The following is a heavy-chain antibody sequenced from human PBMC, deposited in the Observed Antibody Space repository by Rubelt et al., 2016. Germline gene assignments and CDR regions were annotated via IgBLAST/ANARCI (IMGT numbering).Heavy chain of an antibody. Sequence: EARGGLVQPGGSLRLSCAASGFTFSSYWMHWVRQAPGKGLVWVSRMNSDGSNIDYADSVKGRFTISRDNAKNTLYLQMNSLRAEDTAVYFCAKDSRYSGSYWDFDYWGQGTLVTVSS. CDR2: MNSDGSNI. D-gene: IGHD1-26*01. CDR1: GFTFSSYW. CDR3: AKDSRYSGSYWDFDY. J-gene: IGHJ4*02. V-gene: IGHV3-74*01.